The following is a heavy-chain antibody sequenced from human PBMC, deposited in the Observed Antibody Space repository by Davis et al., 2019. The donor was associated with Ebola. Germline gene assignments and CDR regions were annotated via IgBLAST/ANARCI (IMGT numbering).Heavy chain of an antibody. CDR3: ARTYYDFWSGYPLGMDV. CDR1: GYTFTGYY. J-gene: IGHJ6*02. CDR2: INPNSGGT. D-gene: IGHD3-3*01. V-gene: IGHV1-2*02. Sequence: ASVKVSCKASGYTFTGYYMHWVRQAPGQGLEWMGWINPNSGGTNYAQKLQGRVTMTTDTSTSTAYMELRSLRSDDTAVYYCARTYYDFWSGYPLGMDVWGQGTTVTVSS.